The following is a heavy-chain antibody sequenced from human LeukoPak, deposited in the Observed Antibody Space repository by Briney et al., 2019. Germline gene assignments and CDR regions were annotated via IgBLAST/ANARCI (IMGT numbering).Heavy chain of an antibody. Sequence: PSETLSLTCAVYGGSFSGYYWSWIRQPPGQGLEWIGEINHSGSTNYNPSLKSRVTISVDTSKNQFSLKLSSVTAADTAVYYCARGPEPYGRRRGAFVYWGQGTLVTVSS. D-gene: IGHD3-10*01. CDR3: ARGPEPYGRRRGAFVY. J-gene: IGHJ4*02. CDR1: GGSFSGYY. CDR2: INHSGST. V-gene: IGHV4-34*01.